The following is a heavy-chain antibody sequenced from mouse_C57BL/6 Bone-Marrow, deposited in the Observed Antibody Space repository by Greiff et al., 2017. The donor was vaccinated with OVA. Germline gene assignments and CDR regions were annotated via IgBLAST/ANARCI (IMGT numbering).Heavy chain of an antibody. D-gene: IGHD2-1*01. Sequence: QVQLKQSGADLARPGASVKMSCKASGYTFTSYTMHWVKQRPGQGLEWIGYINPSSGYTKYNQTFKGKSTLTADKSSSTAYMQLSSLTSEDSAVYYCARSRSYYSNFFDYGGQGTAHTVSS. CDR3: ARSRSYYSNFFDY. J-gene: IGHJ2*01. V-gene: IGHV1-4*01. CDR2: INPSSGYT. CDR1: GYTFTSYT.